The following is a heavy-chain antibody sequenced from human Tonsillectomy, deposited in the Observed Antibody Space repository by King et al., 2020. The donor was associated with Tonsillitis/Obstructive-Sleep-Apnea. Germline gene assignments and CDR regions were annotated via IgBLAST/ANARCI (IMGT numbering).Heavy chain of an antibody. V-gene: IGHV4-59*12. CDR1: GGSITSYY. Sequence: QLQESGPGLVKPSETLSLTCTVSGGSITSYYWNWIRQPPGKGLEWIGDIYYSGSTKYNPSLKSRVTISIDTSKNQFSLNVSSVTAADTAVYYCAREVDYGMDVWGQGTTVTVSS. CDR3: AREVDYGMDV. CDR2: IYYSGST. J-gene: IGHJ6*02. D-gene: IGHD2-2*01.